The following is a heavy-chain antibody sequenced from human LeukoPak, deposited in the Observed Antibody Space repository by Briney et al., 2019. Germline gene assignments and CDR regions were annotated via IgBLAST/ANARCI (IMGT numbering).Heavy chain of an antibody. Sequence: PSETLSLTCAVSGDSISSGAYSWSWIRQPPGKGLEWIGYIYHGGSTSYNPSLKSRVTISVDRSKNQFSLRLSSVTAADTAVYYCAKQGVKGGVFDYWGQGTLVTVSS. V-gene: IGHV4-30-2*01. CDR3: AKQGVKGGVFDY. J-gene: IGHJ4*02. CDR1: GDSISSGAYS. CDR2: IYHGGST. D-gene: IGHD2-8*02.